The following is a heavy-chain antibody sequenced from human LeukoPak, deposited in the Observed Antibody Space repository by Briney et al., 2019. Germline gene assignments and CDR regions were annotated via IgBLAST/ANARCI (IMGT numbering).Heavy chain of an antibody. D-gene: IGHD1-26*01. V-gene: IGHV4-39*01. J-gene: IGHJ4*02. CDR1: GGSISSSSYY. CDR2: IYYSGST. CDR3: ARLGSGFDY. Sequence: SETLSLTCTVSGGSISSSSYYWGWIRQPPGKGLEWIGSIYYSGSTYYNPSLKSRVTISVDTSKNQFSLKLSSVTAADTAVYYYARLGSGFDYWGQGTLVTVSS.